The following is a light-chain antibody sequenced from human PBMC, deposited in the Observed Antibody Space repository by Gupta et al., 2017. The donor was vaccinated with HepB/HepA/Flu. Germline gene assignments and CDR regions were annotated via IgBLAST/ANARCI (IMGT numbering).Light chain of an antibody. CDR3: SSYTSSSTPLV. Sequence: QSALTQPASVYGSPGQSNTISCTGTSSDVGGYNYVSWYQQHPGKAPKLMIYDVSNRPSGVSNRFSGSKSGNTAFLTISGLQAEDEADYYCSSYTSSSTPLVFGGGTKLTVL. CDR1: SSDVGGYNY. CDR2: DVS. J-gene: IGLJ2*01. V-gene: IGLV2-14*01.